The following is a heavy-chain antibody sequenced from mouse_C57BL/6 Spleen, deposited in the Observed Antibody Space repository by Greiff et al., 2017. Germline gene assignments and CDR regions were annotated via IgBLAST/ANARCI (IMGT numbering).Heavy chain of an antibody. CDR3: ARNYGSSYWYFDV. Sequence: VQLQQSGASVKISCKASGYAFSSYWMNWVKQRPGKGLEWIGQIYPGDGDTNYNGKFKGKATLTADKSSSTAYMQLSSLTSEDSAVYFCARNYGSSYWYFDVWGTGTTVTVSS. J-gene: IGHJ1*03. V-gene: IGHV1-80*01. D-gene: IGHD1-1*01. CDR1: GYAFSSYW. CDR2: IYPGDGDT.